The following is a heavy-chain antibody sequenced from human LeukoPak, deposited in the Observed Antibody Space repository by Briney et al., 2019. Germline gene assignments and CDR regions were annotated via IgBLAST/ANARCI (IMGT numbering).Heavy chain of an antibody. CDR3: ARSYSSSWYDWFDP. CDR1: GGSFSGYY. V-gene: IGHV4-34*01. J-gene: IGHJ5*02. CDR2: INHSGST. D-gene: IGHD6-13*01. Sequence: SETLSLTCAVYGGSFSGYYWSWIRQPPGKGLEWIGEINHSGSTNYNPSLKSRVTISVDTSKNQFSLKLSSVTAADTAVYYCARSYSSSWYDWFDPWGQGTLVTVSS.